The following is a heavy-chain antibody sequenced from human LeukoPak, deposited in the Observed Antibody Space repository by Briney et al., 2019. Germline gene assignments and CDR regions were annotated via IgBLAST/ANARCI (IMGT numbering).Heavy chain of an antibody. Sequence: GGSLRLSCAASGFTFSSYWMHWVRQAPGKGLVWVSHIRSDASTITYADSVKGRFTISRDNAKNTPYLQMNSLRAEDTAVYYCARPSGPAAFDIWGQGTMVTVSS. J-gene: IGHJ3*02. CDR1: GFTFSSYW. CDR2: IRSDASTI. V-gene: IGHV3-74*03. CDR3: ARPSGPAAFDI.